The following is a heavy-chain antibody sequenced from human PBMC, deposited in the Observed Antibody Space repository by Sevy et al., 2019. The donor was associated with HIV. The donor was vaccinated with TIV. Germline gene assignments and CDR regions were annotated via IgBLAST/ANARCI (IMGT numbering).Heavy chain of an antibody. Sequence: GGSLRLSCAASGFSFRNFGMHWVRQAPGKGLEWLALISFDGDTKYSGDSVKGRFTISRDNSKNTLYLQMNSLRVEDTAVYYCAKRGGHDTSGYVSYYYYGMDVWGQGTTVTVSS. CDR2: ISFDGDTK. D-gene: IGHD3-22*01. CDR3: AKRGGHDTSGYVSYYYYGMDV. CDR1: GFSFRNFG. J-gene: IGHJ6*02. V-gene: IGHV3-30*18.